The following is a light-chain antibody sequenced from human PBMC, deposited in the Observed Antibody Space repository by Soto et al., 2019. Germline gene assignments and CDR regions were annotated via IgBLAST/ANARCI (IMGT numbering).Light chain of an antibody. CDR1: QSVSSNF. J-gene: IGKJ1*01. V-gene: IGKV3-20*01. CDR2: GAS. CDR3: QQYGTSPRT. Sequence: EIVLTQSPGPLSLSPGERATLSCRAGQSVSSNFLAWYQQKPGQAPRLLIYGASNRATGIPDRFSGSGSGTDFTLTISRLEPEDFAVYYCQQYGTSPRTFGQGTKVEIK.